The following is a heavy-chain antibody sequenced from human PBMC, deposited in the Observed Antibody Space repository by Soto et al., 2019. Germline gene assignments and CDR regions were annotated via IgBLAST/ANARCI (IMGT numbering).Heavy chain of an antibody. CDR3: ARHYCSSTSCYPVYYYYYGMDV. Sequence: PGEALKISCKGSGYSFTSYWIGWVRQMPGKGLEWMGIIYPGDSDTRYSPSFQGQVTISADKPIRTAYLQWSSLKASDTAMYYCARHYCSSTSCYPVYYYYYGMDVWGQGTTVTVSS. CDR1: GYSFTSYW. D-gene: IGHD2-2*01. V-gene: IGHV5-51*01. J-gene: IGHJ6*01. CDR2: IYPGDSDT.